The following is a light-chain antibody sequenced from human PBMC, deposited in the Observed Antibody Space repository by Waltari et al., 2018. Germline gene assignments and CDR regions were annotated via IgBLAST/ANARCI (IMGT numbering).Light chain of an antibody. CDR2: AAS. V-gene: IGKV1-39*01. CDR1: QSISNY. J-gene: IGKJ3*01. Sequence: DIQMTQSPSSLSASVGDRVTITCRASQSISNYLNWYQQKPGKGPKLRIYAASSLQSGVPSWCSGSGSGTDVTLTISSLQPEDFATYHCQQSYSIPLFTFGPGTRVDV. CDR3: QQSYSIPLFT.